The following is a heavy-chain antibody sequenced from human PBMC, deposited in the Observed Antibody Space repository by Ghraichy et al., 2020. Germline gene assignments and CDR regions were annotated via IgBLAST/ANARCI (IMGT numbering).Heavy chain of an antibody. Sequence: GESLNISCAASGFTFSNAWMSWVRQAPGKGLEWVGRIKSKTDGGTTDYAAPVKGRFTISRDDSKNTLYLQMNSLKTEDTAVYYCTTDIRGVFDYWGQGTLVTVSS. CDR3: TTDIRGVFDY. CDR1: GFTFSNAW. J-gene: IGHJ4*02. V-gene: IGHV3-15*01. CDR2: IKSKTDGGTT. D-gene: IGHD3-10*01.